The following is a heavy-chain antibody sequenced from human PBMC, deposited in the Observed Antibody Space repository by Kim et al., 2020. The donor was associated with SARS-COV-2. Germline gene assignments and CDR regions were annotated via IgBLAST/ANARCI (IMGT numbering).Heavy chain of an antibody. D-gene: IGHD2-2*01. CDR1: EFTFSTYW. J-gene: IGHJ6*03. Sequence: GGSLRLSCAASEFTFSTYWMYWVRQAPGKGLVWVSRISSSGNSTNYADSMKGRFTISRDNAKNTLYLQMNSLRAEDTAVYYCARASSTSCPCYYMDVWGKGTTVTVSS. CDR3: ARASSTSCPCYYMDV. V-gene: IGHV3-74*01. CDR2: ISSSGNST.